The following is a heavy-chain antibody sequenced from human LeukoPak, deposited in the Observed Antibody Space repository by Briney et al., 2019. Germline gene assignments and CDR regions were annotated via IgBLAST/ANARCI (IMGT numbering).Heavy chain of an antibody. CDR1: GYTFTSYG. CDR3: ARGPRRDYDILTHSLDY. V-gene: IGHV1-18*01. J-gene: IGHJ4*02. Sequence: GASVKVSCKASGYTFTSYGISWVRQAPGQGLEWMGWISAYNGNTNYAQKLQGRVTITRDTSASTAYMELSSLRSEDTAVYYCARGPRRDYDILTHSLDYWGQGTLVTVSS. D-gene: IGHD3-9*01. CDR2: ISAYNGNT.